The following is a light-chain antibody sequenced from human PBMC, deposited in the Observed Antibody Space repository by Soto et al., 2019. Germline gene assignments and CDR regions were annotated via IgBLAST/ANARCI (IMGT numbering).Light chain of an antibody. CDR2: AAS. Sequence: TQMTHSPSTLSSSIRNRVTMTFRASQSISTWLAWYQQKPGKAPKLLIYAASTLENGVPTRFSGTGSETEFTLTVSSLQPDDSATYYCQQYNDYITFGQGTRLE. CDR3: QQYNDYIT. V-gene: IGKV1-5*01. CDR1: QSISTW. J-gene: IGKJ5*01.